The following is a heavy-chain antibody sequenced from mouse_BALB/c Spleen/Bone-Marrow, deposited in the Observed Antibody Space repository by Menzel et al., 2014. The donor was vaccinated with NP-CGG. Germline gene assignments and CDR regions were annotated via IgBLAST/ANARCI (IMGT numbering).Heavy chain of an antibody. CDR2: IWAGGST. D-gene: IGHD1-1*01. CDR1: GFSLTSYG. Sequence: VQGVESGPGLVSPSQSLSIPCTVSGFSLTSYGLHWVRQPPGKVLEWLGVIWAGGSTNYNSALMSRLSISKDNSKSQVFLKMNSLQTDDTAMYYCARGSYYEGAMDYWGQGTSVTVSS. J-gene: IGHJ4*01. V-gene: IGHV2-9*02. CDR3: ARGSYYEGAMDY.